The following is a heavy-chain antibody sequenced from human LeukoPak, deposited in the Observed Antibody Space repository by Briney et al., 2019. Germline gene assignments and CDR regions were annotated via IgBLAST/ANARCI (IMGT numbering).Heavy chain of an antibody. CDR3: AKDSVKVTTIRRVPHYMDV. D-gene: IGHD5-12*01. CDR2: IRYDGSNK. Sequence: GGSLRLSCAASGFTFSSYGMHWVRQAPGKGLEWVAFIRYDGSNKYYADSVKGRFTISRDNSKNTLYLQMNSLRAEDTALYYCAKDSVKVTTIRRVPHYMDVWGKGTTVTISS. J-gene: IGHJ6*03. V-gene: IGHV3-30*02. CDR1: GFTFSSYG.